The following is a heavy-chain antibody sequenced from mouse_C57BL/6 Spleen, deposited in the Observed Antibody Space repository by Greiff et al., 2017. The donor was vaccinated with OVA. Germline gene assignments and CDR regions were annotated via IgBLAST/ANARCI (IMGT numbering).Heavy chain of an antibody. V-gene: IGHV1-50*01. CDR1: GYTFTSYW. CDR2: IDPSDSYT. D-gene: IGHD2-3*01. CDR3: ARPDGSTYYFDY. Sequence: VQLQQPGAELVKPGASVKLSCKASGYTFTSYWMQWVKQRPGQGLEWIGEIDPSDSYTNYNQKFKGKATLTVDTSSSTAYMQLSSLTSEDSAVYYCARPDGSTYYFDYWGQGTTLTVSS. J-gene: IGHJ2*01.